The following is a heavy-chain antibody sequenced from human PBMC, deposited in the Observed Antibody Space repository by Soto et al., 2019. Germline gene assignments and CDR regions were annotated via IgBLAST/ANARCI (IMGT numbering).Heavy chain of an antibody. V-gene: IGHV1-2*04. Sequence: ASVKVSCKAYGYTFTGYYMHWVRQAPGQGLEWMGWINPNSGGTNYAQKFQGWVTMTRDTSISTAYMELSRLRSDDTDVYYCARGSGLIAAAGSYGMDVWGQGTTVTVSS. CDR3: ARGSGLIAAAGSYGMDV. J-gene: IGHJ6*02. CDR1: GYTFTGYY. D-gene: IGHD6-13*01. CDR2: INPNSGGT.